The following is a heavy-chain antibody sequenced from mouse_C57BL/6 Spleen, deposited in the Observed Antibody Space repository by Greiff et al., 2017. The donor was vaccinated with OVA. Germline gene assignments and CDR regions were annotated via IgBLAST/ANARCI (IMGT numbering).Heavy chain of an antibody. D-gene: IGHD1-1*01. Sequence: VHLVESGPGLVQPSQSLSITCTVSGFSLTSYGVHWVRQPPGKGLEWLGVIWSGGSTDYNAAFISRLSISKDNSKSQVFFKMNSLQADDTAIYYCAKPLLGGAMDYWGQGTSVTVSS. CDR3: AKPLLGGAMDY. J-gene: IGHJ4*01. CDR1: GFSLTSYG. CDR2: IWSGGST. V-gene: IGHV2-4*01.